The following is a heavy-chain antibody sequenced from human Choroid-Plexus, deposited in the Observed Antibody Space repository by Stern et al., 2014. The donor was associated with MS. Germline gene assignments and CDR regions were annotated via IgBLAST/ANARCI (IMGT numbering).Heavy chain of an antibody. J-gene: IGHJ5*02. CDR3: AKDRQYLTYFFDH. CDR1: GFTFGSCA. V-gene: IGHV3-30*18. Sequence: VQLVESGGGVVQPGRPLRLSCVASGFTFGSCAMRWVRQAPGKGLEWVAGVSDDGSNKYYADSVKGRFTISRDNSQNTLYMQMSSLRPEDTAVYYCAKDRQYLTYFFDHWGQGSLVTVSS. D-gene: IGHD2/OR15-2a*01. CDR2: VSDDGSNK.